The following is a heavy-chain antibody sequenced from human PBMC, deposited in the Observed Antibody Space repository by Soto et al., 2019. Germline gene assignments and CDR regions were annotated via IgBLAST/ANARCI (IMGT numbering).Heavy chain of an antibody. V-gene: IGHV4-39*01. D-gene: IGHD3-3*01. J-gene: IGHJ5*02. CDR3: ARVLEWLSAGGLWFDP. CDR1: GGSISSSSYY. CDR2: IYYSGST. Sequence: SETLSLTCTVSGGSISSSSYYWGWIRQPPGKGLEWIGSIYYSGSTYYNPSLKSRVTISVDTSKNQFSLKLSSVTAADTAVYYCARVLEWLSAGGLWFDPWGQGTLVTVSS.